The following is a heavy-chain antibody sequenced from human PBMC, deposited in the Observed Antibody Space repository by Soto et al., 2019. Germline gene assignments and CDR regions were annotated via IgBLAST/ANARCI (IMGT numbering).Heavy chain of an antibody. CDR2: ISGSGGST. CDR3: AKTYRGGTVTTYYFDY. CDR1: GFTFSSYA. V-gene: IGHV3-23*01. J-gene: IGHJ4*02. Sequence: GGSLRLSCAASGFTFSSYAMSWVRQAPGKGLEWVSAISGSGGSTYYADSVKGRFTISRDNSKNTLYLQMNSLRAEDTAVYYCAKTYRGGTVTTYYFDYWGQGTLVTVSS. D-gene: IGHD4-17*01.